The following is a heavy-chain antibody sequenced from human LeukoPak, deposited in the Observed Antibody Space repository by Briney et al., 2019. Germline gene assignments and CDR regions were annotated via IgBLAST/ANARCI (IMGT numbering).Heavy chain of an antibody. CDR3: ARVGGSGSYYSVLDWFDP. CDR1: GYSISSGYY. V-gene: IGHV4-38-2*01. J-gene: IGHJ5*02. CDR2: IYHSGST. D-gene: IGHD3-10*01. Sequence: SETLSLTCAVSGYSISSGYYWGWIRQPPGKGLEWIGSIYHSGSTYYNPSLKSRVTISVDTSKNQFSLKLGSVTAADTAVYYCARVGGSGSYYSVLDWFDPWGQGTLVTVSS.